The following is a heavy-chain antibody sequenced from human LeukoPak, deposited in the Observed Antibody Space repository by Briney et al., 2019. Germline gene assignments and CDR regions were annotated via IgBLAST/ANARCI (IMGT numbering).Heavy chain of an antibody. D-gene: IGHD2-2*02. J-gene: IGHJ4*02. Sequence: GGSLRLSCAASGFTFSSYGMHWVRQAPGKGLEWVAFIRYDGSNKYYADSVKGRFTISRDNSKNTLYLQMNSLRAEDTAVYYCAGVPAAIPGHVYWGQGTLVTVSS. V-gene: IGHV3-30*02. CDR2: IRYDGSNK. CDR3: AGVPAAIPGHVY. CDR1: GFTFSSYG.